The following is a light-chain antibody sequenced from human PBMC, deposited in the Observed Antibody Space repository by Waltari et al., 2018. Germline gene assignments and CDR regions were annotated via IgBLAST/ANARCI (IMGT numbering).Light chain of an antibody. CDR2: DAS. J-gene: IGKJ2*01. CDR1: QDITNF. V-gene: IGKV1-33*01. CDR3: QQYDHVPYT. Sequence: DIQMTQSLSSLSASVGDRVTITCQASQDITNFLNWYQQKPGKAPKLLIYDASKLETGVPLRFSGSGSGTHFTLTITSLQPEDIATYYCQQYDHVPYTFGQGTRVEIK.